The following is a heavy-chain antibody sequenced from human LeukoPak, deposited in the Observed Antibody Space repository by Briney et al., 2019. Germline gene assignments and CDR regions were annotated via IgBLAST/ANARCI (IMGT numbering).Heavy chain of an antibody. V-gene: IGHV1-18*01. CDR2: ISTSNGNT. D-gene: IGHD3-22*01. CDR1: GYTFTSYG. J-gene: IGHJ4*02. Sequence: GASVKVSCKASGYTFTSYGISWVRQAPGQGLEWMAWISTSNGNTNYAQSLQGRVTLTTDTSTSTAYMELRSLRSDDTAVYYCVAYYDSSGSYFDYWGQGTLVTVSS. CDR3: VAYYDSSGSYFDY.